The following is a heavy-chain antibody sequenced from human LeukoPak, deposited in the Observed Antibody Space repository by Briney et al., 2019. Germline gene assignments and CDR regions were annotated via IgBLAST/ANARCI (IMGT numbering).Heavy chain of an antibody. V-gene: IGHV1-18*01. D-gene: IGHD5-18*01. CDR3: ARPESTAMGSPLPDY. Sequence: ASVKVSCKASGYTFTSYGISWVRHAPGQGLEWMGWISAYNGNTNYAQKLQGRVTMTTDTSTSTAYMELRSLRSDDTAVYYCARPESTAMGSPLPDYWGQGTLVTVSS. J-gene: IGHJ4*02. CDR1: GYTFTSYG. CDR2: ISAYNGNT.